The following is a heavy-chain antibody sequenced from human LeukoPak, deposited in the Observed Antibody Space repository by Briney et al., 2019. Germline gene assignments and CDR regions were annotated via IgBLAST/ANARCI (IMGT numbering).Heavy chain of an antibody. CDR3: ARDRYYDSSGYYTFDY. Sequence: ASVKVSCKAPGYTFTSYYMHWVRQAPGQGLEWMGIINPSGGSTSYAQKFQGRVTMTRDMSTSTVYMELSSLRSEDTAVYYCARDRYYDSSGYYTFDYWGQGTLVTVSS. J-gene: IGHJ4*02. V-gene: IGHV1-46*01. D-gene: IGHD3-22*01. CDR1: GYTFTSYY. CDR2: INPSGGST.